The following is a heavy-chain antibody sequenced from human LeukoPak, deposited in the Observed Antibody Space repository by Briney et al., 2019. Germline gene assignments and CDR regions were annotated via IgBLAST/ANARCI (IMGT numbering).Heavy chain of an antibody. CDR1: GFTFSSYS. CDR3: AGEGGGGGLWYYDL. Sequence: GGSLRLSCAASGFTFSSYSMHWVRQAPGKGPEFVSVIGGGGVTTFYADSVKDRFTISRDNSKNTLYLEMGSLRAEDMAVYYCAGEGGGGGLWYYDLWGRGTLVTVSS. V-gene: IGHV3-64*02. J-gene: IGHJ2*01. D-gene: IGHD3-16*01. CDR2: IGGGGVTT.